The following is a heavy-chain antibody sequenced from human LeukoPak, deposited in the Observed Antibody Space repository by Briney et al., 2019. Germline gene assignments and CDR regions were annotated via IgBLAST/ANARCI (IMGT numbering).Heavy chain of an antibody. Sequence: PSETLSLTCTVSGGSISSYYWSWIRQPPGKGLEWIGYIYYSGSTNYNPSLKSRVTISVDASKNQFSLKLSSVTAADTAVYYCARGVVVAATTYYFDYWGQGTLVTVSS. CDR2: IYYSGST. CDR1: GGSISSYY. D-gene: IGHD2-15*01. CDR3: ARGVVVAATTYYFDY. V-gene: IGHV4-59*01. J-gene: IGHJ4*02.